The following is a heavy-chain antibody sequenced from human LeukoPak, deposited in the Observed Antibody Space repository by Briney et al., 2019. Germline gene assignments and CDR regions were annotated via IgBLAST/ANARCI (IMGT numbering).Heavy chain of an antibody. Sequence: GGSLRLSCAASGFTFSSYGMHWVRQAPGKGLERVAVIWYDGSNKYYADSVKGRFTISRDNSKNTLYLQMNSLRAEDTAVYYCARGAVTTPDYYLDYWGQGTLVTVSS. V-gene: IGHV3-33*01. CDR1: GFTFSSYG. CDR3: ARGAVTTPDYYLDY. D-gene: IGHD4-17*01. J-gene: IGHJ4*02. CDR2: IWYDGSNK.